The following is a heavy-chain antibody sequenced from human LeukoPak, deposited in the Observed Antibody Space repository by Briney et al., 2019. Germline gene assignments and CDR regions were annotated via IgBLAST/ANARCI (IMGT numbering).Heavy chain of an antibody. J-gene: IGHJ4*02. V-gene: IGHV6-1*01. D-gene: IGHD3-9*01. CDR1: GDSVSNNRVG. CDR3: ATGRYYFGY. Sequence: SQTLSLTCAISGDSVSNNRVGWNWIRQSPSRGLEWLGRTYYRSKWFNDYAVSVKSRIVVNPDASSNQFSLQLNSVTPEDTAVYYCATGRYYFGYWGQGTLVTVSS. CDR2: TYYRSKWFN.